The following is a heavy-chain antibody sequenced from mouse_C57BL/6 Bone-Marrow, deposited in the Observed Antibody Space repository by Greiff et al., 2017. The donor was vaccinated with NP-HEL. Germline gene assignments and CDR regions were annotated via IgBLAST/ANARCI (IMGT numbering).Heavy chain of an antibody. CDR1: GFTFSSYG. D-gene: IGHD4-1*01. Sequence: EVKLVESGGDLVKPGGSLKLSCAASGFTFSSYGMSWVRQTPDKRLEWVATISSGGSYTYYPDSVKGRFTISRDNAKNTLYLQMSSLKSEDTAMYYCARLNWDEWYFDVWGTGTTVTVSS. CDR3: ARLNWDEWYFDV. CDR2: ISSGGSYT. J-gene: IGHJ1*03. V-gene: IGHV5-6*01.